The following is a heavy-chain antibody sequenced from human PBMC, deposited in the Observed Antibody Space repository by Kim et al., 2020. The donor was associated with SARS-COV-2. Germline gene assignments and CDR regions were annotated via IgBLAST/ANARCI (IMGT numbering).Heavy chain of an antibody. J-gene: IGHJ4*02. CDR2: MWYDVSNK. CDR3: ARGYCGTATCYTGGTYFDY. CDR1: GFTFSTYG. D-gene: IGHD2-2*02. Sequence: GGSLRLSCAASGFTFSTYGMHWVRQAPGKGLEWVATMWYDVSNKYYPDSVKGRFTVSRDNSKNTLYLQVNNLRAEDTAVYYCARGYCGTATCYTGGTYFDYWGRGTLVTVSS. V-gene: IGHV3-33*01.